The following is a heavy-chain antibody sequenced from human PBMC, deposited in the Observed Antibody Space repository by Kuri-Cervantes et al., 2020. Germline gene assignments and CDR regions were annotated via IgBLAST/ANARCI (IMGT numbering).Heavy chain of an antibody. CDR3: RYTIAAAGPVFDY. CDR1: GFTFSGSA. V-gene: IGHV3-73*01. D-gene: IGHD6-13*01. CDR2: IRSKANSYAT. Sequence: GESLKISCAASGFTFSGSAMHWVRQASGKGLEWVGRIRSKANSYATAYAASVKGRFTISRDDSKSTAYLQMNSLKTEDTAVYYCRYTIAAAGPVFDYWGQGTLVTDSS. J-gene: IGHJ4*02.